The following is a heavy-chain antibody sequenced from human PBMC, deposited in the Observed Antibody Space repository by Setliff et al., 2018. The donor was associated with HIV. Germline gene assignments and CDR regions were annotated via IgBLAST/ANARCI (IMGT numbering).Heavy chain of an antibody. V-gene: IGHV1-69*10. D-gene: IGHD1-7*01. J-gene: IGHJ4*02. Sequence: SVHVSCKASGGIVSTNWVRQAPGQRLEWMGGIIPILGIPNYAQKFQCRVTITADNPTTTLYMELISLGSEDTAVYYCARVISGRGRELPDFDYWGQGTLVTVSS. CDR1: GGIVSTN. CDR2: IIPILGIP. CDR3: ARVISGRGRELPDFDY.